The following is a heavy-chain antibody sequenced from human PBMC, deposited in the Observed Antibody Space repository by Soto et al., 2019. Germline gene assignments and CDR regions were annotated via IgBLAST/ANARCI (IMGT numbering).Heavy chain of an antibody. V-gene: IGHV1-24*01. D-gene: IGHD3-10*01. CDR1: GHTLSELS. J-gene: IGHJ4*02. CDR3: GTLAGYFSAGTDFDY. Sequence: QVQVVQSGAEVKKPGASVKVSCKVSGHTLSELSMHWVRQAPGGGLEWMGGFDAEGGETVYAQKFQGGVTMTDDTSTDTAYMELRSLRSEDTAIYYCGTLAGYFSAGTDFDYWGQGTLVTVSS. CDR2: FDAEGGET.